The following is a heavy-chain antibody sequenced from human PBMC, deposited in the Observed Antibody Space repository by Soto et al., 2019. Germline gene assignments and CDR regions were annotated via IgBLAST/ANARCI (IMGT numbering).Heavy chain of an antibody. CDR2: INHSGST. J-gene: IGHJ6*02. CDR1: GGSFSGYY. V-gene: IGHV4-34*01. CDR3: ARTYYDILTGYRSYYYGMDV. D-gene: IGHD3-9*01. Sequence: PSETLSLTCAVYGGSFSGYYWSWIRQPPGKGLEWIGEINHSGSTNYNPSLKSRVTISVDTSKNQFSLKLSSVTAADTAVYYCARTYYDILTGYRSYYYGMDVWGQGTTVTVSS.